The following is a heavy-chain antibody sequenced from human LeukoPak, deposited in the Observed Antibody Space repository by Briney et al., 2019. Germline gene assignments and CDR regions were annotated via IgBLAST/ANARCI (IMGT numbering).Heavy chain of an antibody. CDR2: IYTSGST. CDR1: GGSISNYF. D-gene: IGHD3-10*01. CDR3: AREADIGSTFDY. Sequence: SETLSLTCTVSGGSISNYFWSWIRQPAGKGLEWIGRIYTSGSTNYNPSLKSRVTISVDTSKNQFSLKLSSETAADTAVYYCAREADIGSTFDYWGQGTLVTVSS. V-gene: IGHV4-4*07. J-gene: IGHJ4*02.